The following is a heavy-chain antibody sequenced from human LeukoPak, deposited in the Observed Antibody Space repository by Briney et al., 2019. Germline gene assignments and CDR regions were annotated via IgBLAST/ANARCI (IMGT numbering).Heavy chain of an antibody. V-gene: IGHV4-30-2*01. Sequence: PSETLSLTCAVSGGSISSGGYSWSWIRQPPGKGLEWIGYIYHSGSTYYNPSLKSRVTISVDTSKNQFSLKLSSVTAADTAVYYCARGQLIFDYWGQGTLVTVSS. CDR1: GGSISSGGYS. CDR2: IYHSGST. CDR3: ARGQLIFDY. D-gene: IGHD6-6*01. J-gene: IGHJ4*02.